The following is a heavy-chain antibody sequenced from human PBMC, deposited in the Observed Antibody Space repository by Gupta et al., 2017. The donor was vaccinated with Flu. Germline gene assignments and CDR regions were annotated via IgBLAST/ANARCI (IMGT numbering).Heavy chain of an antibody. V-gene: IGHV4-31*03. J-gene: IGHJ5*02. Sequence: QVQLQESGPGLVKPSQTLSLTCTVSGGPISSGGYFWSWIRQYPGKGLEWIGYIYYSGPTYYNPSLKSRVTISVDTSKNQFFLNLISVTAADTAVYYCARGGSAAGTSAWGQGALVTVSS. D-gene: IGHD6-13*01. CDR2: IYYSGPT. CDR3: ARGGSAAGTSA. CDR1: GGPISSGGYF.